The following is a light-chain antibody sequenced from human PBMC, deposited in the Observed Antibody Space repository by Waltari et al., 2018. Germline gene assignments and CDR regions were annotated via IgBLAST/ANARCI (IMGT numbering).Light chain of an antibody. J-gene: IGLJ3*02. CDR2: NDD. Sequence: QSVLTQPPSASGAPGQRVTITCSIGSSNIGSNTVNWYQQFPGTAPKLLMFNDDQRASGVPGRFSGSRSGTSASLAISGLQSEDEATYYCAAWDDTLKGLFGGGTTLTVL. CDR1: SSNIGSNT. V-gene: IGLV1-44*01. CDR3: AAWDDTLKGL.